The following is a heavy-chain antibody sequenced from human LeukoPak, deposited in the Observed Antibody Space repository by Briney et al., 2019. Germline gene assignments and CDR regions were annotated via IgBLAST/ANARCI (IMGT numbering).Heavy chain of an antibody. J-gene: IGHJ4*02. V-gene: IGHV3-23*01. D-gene: IGHD3-22*01. CDR1: GFTFSSYG. CDR2: ISGSGGST. CDR3: ARPGDYYDSSGYI. Sequence: GGSLRLSCAASGFTFSSYGMSWVRQAPGKGLEWVSAISGSGGSTYYADSVKGRFTISRDNAKNTLYLQMNSLRAEDTAVYYCARPGDYYDSSGYIWGQGTLVTVSS.